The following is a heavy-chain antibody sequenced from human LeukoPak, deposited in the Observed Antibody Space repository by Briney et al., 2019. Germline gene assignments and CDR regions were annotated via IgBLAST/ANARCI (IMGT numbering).Heavy chain of an antibody. CDR2: INHSGST. V-gene: IGHV4-34*01. J-gene: IGHJ5*02. Sequence: SETLSLTCAVYGGSFSGYYWSWIRQPPGKGLEWIGEINHSGSTNYNPSLKSRVTISVDTSKNQFSLKLSSVTAADTAVYCCARSGRIVVVPAAIPGGWFDPWGQGTLVTVSS. CDR1: GGSFSGYY. CDR3: ARSGRIVVVPAAIPGGWFDP. D-gene: IGHD2-2*01.